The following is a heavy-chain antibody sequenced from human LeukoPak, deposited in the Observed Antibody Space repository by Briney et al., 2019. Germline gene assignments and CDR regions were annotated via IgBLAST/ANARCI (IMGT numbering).Heavy chain of an antibody. CDR1: GFTFSDAW. CDR2: VKGKTDGGTT. D-gene: IGHD1-7*01. J-gene: IGHJ4*01. CDR3: TTEYNWNYVH. Sequence: GGSLRLSCVASGFTFSDAWMSWVRQAPGKGLEWVGRVKGKTDGGTTDYPAPIKDRFSVSRDDSKNTLYLQMNSLKTEDTAVYYCTTEYNWNYVHWGQGTLVTVSS. V-gene: IGHV3-15*01.